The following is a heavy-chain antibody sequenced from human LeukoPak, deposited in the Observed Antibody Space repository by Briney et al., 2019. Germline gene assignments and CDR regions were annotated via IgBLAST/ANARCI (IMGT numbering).Heavy chain of an antibody. CDR2: INHSGST. Sequence: SETLSLTCAVYGGSFSGYYWSWIRQPPGKGLEWIGEINHSGSTNYNPSLKSRVTISVDTSKNQFSLKLSSVTAADTAVYYCASPSHGDYHRLDAFDIWGQGTMVTVSS. CDR1: GGSFSGYY. D-gene: IGHD4-17*01. J-gene: IGHJ3*02. V-gene: IGHV4-34*01. CDR3: ASPSHGDYHRLDAFDI.